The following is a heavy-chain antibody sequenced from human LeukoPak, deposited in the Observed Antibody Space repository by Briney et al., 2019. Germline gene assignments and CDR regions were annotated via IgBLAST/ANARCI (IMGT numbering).Heavy chain of an antibody. Sequence: ASVKVSCKPSGYTFSDSYIHWVRQAPGVGLQRMRWISPNNGDTNYAEDFQGRVTMTRDTSVRTAYMELTRLTLNDTAVYYCVRSPIGASAYWGRGTLVTVSS. V-gene: IGHV1-2*02. CDR3: VRSPIGASAY. CDR2: ISPNNGDT. D-gene: IGHD3-10*01. J-gene: IGHJ1*01. CDR1: GYTFSDSY.